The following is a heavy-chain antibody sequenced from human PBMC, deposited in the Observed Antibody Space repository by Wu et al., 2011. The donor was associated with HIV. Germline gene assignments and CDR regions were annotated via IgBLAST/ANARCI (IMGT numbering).Heavy chain of an antibody. J-gene: IGHJ3*02. CDR3: ARRSGSYPDAFDI. Sequence: QVQLVQSGAEVKKPGASVKVSCKASGYTFTSYFMHWVRQAPGQGLEWMGIISPSDGSTNYAQKFQGRVTMTRDTSISTAYMELSRLRSDDTAVYYCARRSGSYPDAFDIWGQGTMVTVSS. CDR1: GYTFTSYF. CDR2: ISPSDGST. V-gene: IGHV1-46*01. D-gene: IGHD1-26*01.